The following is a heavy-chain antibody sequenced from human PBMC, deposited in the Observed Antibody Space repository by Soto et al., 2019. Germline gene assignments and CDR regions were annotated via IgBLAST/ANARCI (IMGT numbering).Heavy chain of an antibody. Sequence: GGSLRLSCAASGFTFSSYDMHWVRQATGKGLEWVSAIGTAGDTYYPGSVKGRFTISRENAKNSLYLQMNSLRAGDTAVYYCAREAPGGYSSGWDVWGQGTTVTVSS. J-gene: IGHJ6*02. CDR2: IGTAGDT. CDR1: GFTFSSYD. CDR3: AREAPGGYSSGWDV. D-gene: IGHD6-19*01. V-gene: IGHV3-13*01.